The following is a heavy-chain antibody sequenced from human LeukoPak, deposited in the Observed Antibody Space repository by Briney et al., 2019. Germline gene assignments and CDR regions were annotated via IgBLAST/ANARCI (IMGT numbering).Heavy chain of an antibody. V-gene: IGHV3-48*01. CDR2: ISSSSSTI. CDR1: GFTFSSYS. J-gene: IGHJ4*02. Sequence: PGGSLRLSCAASGFTFSSYSMNWVRQAPGKGLEWVSYISSSSSTIYYADSVKGRFTISRDNAKNSLYLQMNSLRAEDTAVYYCARVGDYSGSCFDYWGQGTLVTVSS. CDR3: ARVGDYSGSCFDY. D-gene: IGHD1-26*01.